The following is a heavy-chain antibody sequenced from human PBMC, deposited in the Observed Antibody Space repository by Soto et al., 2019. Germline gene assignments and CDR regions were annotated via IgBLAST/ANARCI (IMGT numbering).Heavy chain of an antibody. CDR2: IYYSGST. CDR3: ARDLTMVRGAQRADAFDI. V-gene: IGHV4-31*03. D-gene: IGHD3-10*01. Sequence: SETLSLTCTVSGGSISSGGYYWSWIRQHPGKGLEWIGYIYYSGSTYYNPSLKSRVTISVDTSKNQFSLKLSSVTAADTAVYYCARDLTMVRGAQRADAFDIWGQGTMVTVSS. J-gene: IGHJ3*02. CDR1: GGSISSGGYY.